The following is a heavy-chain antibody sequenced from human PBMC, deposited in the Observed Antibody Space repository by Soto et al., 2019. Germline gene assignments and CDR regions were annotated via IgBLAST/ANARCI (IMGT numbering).Heavy chain of an antibody. CDR3: AGEGAAAGSNRFDP. D-gene: IGHD6-13*01. J-gene: IGHJ5*02. CDR2: MNPNSGNT. V-gene: IGHV1-8*01. CDR1: GYTFTSYD. Sequence: QVQLVQSGVEVKKPGASVKVSCKASGYTFTSYDINWVRQATGQGLEWMGWMNPNSGNTGYAQKFQGRVTMTRNTSMSTAYMELSSLRSEDTAVYYWAGEGAAAGSNRFDPWGQGTLVIVSS.